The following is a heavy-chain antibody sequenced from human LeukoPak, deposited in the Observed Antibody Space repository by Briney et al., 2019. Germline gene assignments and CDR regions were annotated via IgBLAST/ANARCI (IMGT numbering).Heavy chain of an antibody. V-gene: IGHV4-4*07. CDR2: IETRGVT. CDR1: NGSMNNYL. CDR3: ARDSSILTGHRYYFDK. J-gene: IGHJ4*02. D-gene: IGHD3-9*01. Sequence: SETLSLTCTVSNGSMNNYLWSWIRQSAEKGLEWIGHIETRGVTDNNPSLKSRLTMSIDTSKNQFSLKLRSVTAADTAVYFCARDSSILTGHRYYFDKWGQGTLVTVSS.